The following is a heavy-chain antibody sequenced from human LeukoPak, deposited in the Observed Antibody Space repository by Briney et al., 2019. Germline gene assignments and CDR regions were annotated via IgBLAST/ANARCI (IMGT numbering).Heavy chain of an antibody. J-gene: IGHJ4*02. CDR1: GVSFNNYY. V-gene: IGHV4-34*01. D-gene: IGHD4-17*01. CDR2: INHSGYT. Sequence: SETLSLTCAVSGVSFNNYYWSSVRQTPGKGLKWIGEINHSGYTNDSPSLKSRVTLSIDTSRKQFSLNLRSVTVADTGIYYCTRMTTGHDYWGQGTLVTVSS. CDR3: TRMTTGHDY.